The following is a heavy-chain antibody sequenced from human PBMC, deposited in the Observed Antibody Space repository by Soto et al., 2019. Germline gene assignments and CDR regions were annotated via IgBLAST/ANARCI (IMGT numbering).Heavy chain of an antibody. CDR3: ARPDYDILTGYLDAFDI. J-gene: IGHJ3*02. Sequence: SETLSLTCTVSGGSISSSSYYWGWIRQPPGKGLEWIGSIYYSGSTYYNPSLKSQVTISVDTSKNQFSMKLSSVTAADTAVYYCARPDYDILTGYLDAFDIWGQGTMVTVSS. D-gene: IGHD3-9*01. CDR1: GGSISSSSYY. CDR2: IYYSGST. V-gene: IGHV4-39*01.